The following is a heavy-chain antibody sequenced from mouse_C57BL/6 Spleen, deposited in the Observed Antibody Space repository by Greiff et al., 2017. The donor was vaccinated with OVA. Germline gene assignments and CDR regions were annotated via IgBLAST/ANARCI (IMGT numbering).Heavy chain of an antibody. V-gene: IGHV5-4*01. Sequence: EVMLVESGGGLVKPGGSLKLSCAASGFTFSSYAMSWVRQTPEKRLEWVATISDGGSYTYYPDNVKGRFTISRDNAKNNLYLQMSHLKSEDTAMYYCAREVLYDRAMDYWGQGTSVTVSS. CDR3: AREVLYDRAMDY. D-gene: IGHD2-3*01. CDR1: GFTFSSYA. J-gene: IGHJ4*01. CDR2: ISDGGSYT.